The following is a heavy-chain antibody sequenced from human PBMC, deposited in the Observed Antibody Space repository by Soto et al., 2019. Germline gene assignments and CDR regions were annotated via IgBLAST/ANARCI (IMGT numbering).Heavy chain of an antibody. CDR3: ARTPAVTGTTGYFDD. D-gene: IGHD1-7*01. J-gene: IGHJ4*02. CDR1: GGTFSSYA. V-gene: IGHV1-69*13. CDR2: IIPIFGTA. Sequence: GASVKVSCKASGGTFSSYAISWVRQAPGQGLEWMGGIIPIFGTANYAQKFQGRVTITADESTSTAYMELSSLRSEDTAVYYCARTPAVTGTTGYFDDWGQGTLVTVAS.